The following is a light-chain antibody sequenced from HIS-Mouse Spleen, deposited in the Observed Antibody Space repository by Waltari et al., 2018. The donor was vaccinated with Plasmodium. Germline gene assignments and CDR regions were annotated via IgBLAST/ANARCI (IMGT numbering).Light chain of an antibody. Sequence: QSALTQPASVSGSPGPSITISRPGTSLIVGIYNLVSWYQQHPGKAPKLMIYEGSKRPSGVSNRFSGSKSGNTASLTISGLQAEDEADYYCCSYAGSSTLFGGGTKLTVL. V-gene: IGLV2-23*01. CDR2: EGS. CDR3: CSYAGSSTL. J-gene: IGLJ3*02. CDR1: SLIVGIYNL.